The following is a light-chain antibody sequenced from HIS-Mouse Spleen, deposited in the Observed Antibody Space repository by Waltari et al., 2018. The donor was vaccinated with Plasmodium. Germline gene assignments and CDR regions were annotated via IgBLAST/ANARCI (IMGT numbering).Light chain of an antibody. CDR2: DAS. CDR1: PDISNY. Sequence: DIQMTQSPSSLSASVGEQVTITCQASPDISNYLNWYQQKPGKAPKLLIYDASNLETGVPSRFSGSGSGTDFTFTISSLQPEDIATYYCQQYDNLPPLFTFGPGTKVDIK. J-gene: IGKJ3*01. V-gene: IGKV1-33*01. CDR3: QQYDNLPPLFT.